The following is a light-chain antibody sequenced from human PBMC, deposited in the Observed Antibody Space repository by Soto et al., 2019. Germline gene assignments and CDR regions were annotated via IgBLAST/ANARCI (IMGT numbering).Light chain of an antibody. Sequence: DIQMTQSPSSLSASIGDRVTITCQASQNITNNLSWYQKKPGKAPNLLXYHASKLARGVTSRFSGSGSGTDFSFIITSLQREDLAKYYCQQYYGLPPLTFGQGTRLEI. CDR2: HAS. V-gene: IGKV1-33*01. CDR3: QQYYGLPPLT. CDR1: QNITNN. J-gene: IGKJ5*01.